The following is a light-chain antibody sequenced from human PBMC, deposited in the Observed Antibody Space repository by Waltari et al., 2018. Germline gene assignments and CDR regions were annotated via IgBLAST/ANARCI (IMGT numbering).Light chain of an antibody. J-gene: IGLJ3*02. CDR2: ANY. CDR3: ATWDDSLSGRV. Sequence: QSVLTQPPSTSGTPGQRFTISCSGSTSTIGTNTVTWYQLLPGTAPKTVIFANYHRPSGVPDRFSASKSGTSASLVISGLQSEDEADYFCATWDDSLSGRVFGGGTKVTVL. V-gene: IGLV1-44*01. CDR1: TSTIGTNT.